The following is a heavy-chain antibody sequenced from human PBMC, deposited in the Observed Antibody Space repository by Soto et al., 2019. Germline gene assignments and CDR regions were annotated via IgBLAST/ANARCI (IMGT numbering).Heavy chain of an antibody. Sequence: EVQLVESGGGLVQPGGSLRLSCAASGFTFSSYDMHWVRQATGKGLEWVSAIGTAGDTYYPGSVKGRFTISRENAKNSLYLQMNSLRAEDTAVYYRARYYGDYQFDYWRQGTLVTVSS. CDR2: IGTAGDT. CDR3: ARYYGDYQFDY. D-gene: IGHD4-17*01. V-gene: IGHV3-13*01. J-gene: IGHJ4*02. CDR1: GFTFSSYD.